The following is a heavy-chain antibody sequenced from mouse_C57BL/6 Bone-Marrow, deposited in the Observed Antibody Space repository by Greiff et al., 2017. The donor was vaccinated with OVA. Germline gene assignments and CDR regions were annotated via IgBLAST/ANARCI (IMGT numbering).Heavy chain of an antibody. J-gene: IGHJ3*01. CDR3: VRGSNYVWVWFAY. V-gene: IGHV10-1*01. CDR1: GFSFNTYA. CDR2: IRSKSNNYAT. D-gene: IGHD2-5*01. Sequence: EVNVVESGGGLVQPKGSLKLSCAASGFSFNTYAMNWVRQAPGKGLEWVARIRSKSNNYATYYADSVKDRFTISRDDSESMLYLQMNNLKTEDTAMYYCVRGSNYVWVWFAYWGQGTLVTVSA.